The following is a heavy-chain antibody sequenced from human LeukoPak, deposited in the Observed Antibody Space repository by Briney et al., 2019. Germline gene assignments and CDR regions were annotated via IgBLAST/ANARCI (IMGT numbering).Heavy chain of an antibody. D-gene: IGHD3-22*01. CDR1: GFTFSDYY. J-gene: IGHJ4*02. V-gene: IGHV3-11*01. CDR2: IGSSGSII. CDR3: ARVRSSGSPLDY. Sequence: GALRLSCAASGFTFSDYYMTWIRPAPGKGLEGVSYIGSSGSIIHYADSVKGRFTISRDNAKNSLYMQMNTLRAEDTAVYYCARVRSSGSPLDYWGQGTMVTVSS.